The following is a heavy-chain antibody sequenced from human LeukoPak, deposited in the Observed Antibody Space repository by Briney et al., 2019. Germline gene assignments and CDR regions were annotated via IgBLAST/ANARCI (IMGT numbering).Heavy chain of an antibody. Sequence: GGSLRLSCAASGFTVSNNYMSWVRQAPGKGLEWVSLIYSHGGTNYADSVKGRFTISRDNSKNTLYLQMNSLRAEDTAVYYCAGGSGFRTFFGYWGQGTLVTVSS. D-gene: IGHD3-10*01. CDR1: GFTVSNNY. J-gene: IGHJ4*02. CDR2: IYSHGGT. CDR3: AGGSGFRTFFGY. V-gene: IGHV3-66*01.